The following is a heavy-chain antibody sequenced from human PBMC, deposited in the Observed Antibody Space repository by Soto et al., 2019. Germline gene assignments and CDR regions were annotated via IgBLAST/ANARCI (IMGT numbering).Heavy chain of an antibody. CDR2: IIPILGIA. V-gene: IGHV1-69*02. CDR1: GGTFSSYT. D-gene: IGHD2-2*01. J-gene: IGHJ4*02. Sequence: QVQLVQSGAEVKKPGSSVKVSCKASGGTFSSYTISWVRQAPGQGLEWMGRIIPILGIANYAQKFQGRVTITADKSTSTAYMELSSLRSEDTAVYYCAALYCSSTSSYEGGFDYWGQGTLVTVSS. CDR3: AALYCSSTSSYEGGFDY.